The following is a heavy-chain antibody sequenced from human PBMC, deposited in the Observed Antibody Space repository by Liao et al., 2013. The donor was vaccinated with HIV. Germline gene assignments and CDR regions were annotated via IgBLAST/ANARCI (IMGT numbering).Heavy chain of an antibody. Sequence: QVQLQESGPGLVKPSQTLSLTCTVSGGSISSGSYYWSWIRQPAGKGLEWIGRIYTSGSTNYNPSLKSRVTISVDTSKNQFSLKLSSVTAADTAVYYCASGSPVTSFDYWGQGTLVTVSS. V-gene: IGHV4-61*02. CDR2: IYTSGST. J-gene: IGHJ4*02. CDR1: GGSISSGSYY. D-gene: IGHD4-17*01. CDR3: ASGSPVTSFDY.